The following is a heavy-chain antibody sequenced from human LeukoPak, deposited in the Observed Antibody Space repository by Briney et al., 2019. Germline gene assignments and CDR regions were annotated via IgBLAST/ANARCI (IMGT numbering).Heavy chain of an antibody. Sequence: ASVKVSCKASGYPFISTGINWLRQAPGHGLEWMGWISPYNGNTNFAQHFQNRLTLTTDTSSRTSFMELRSLRSDDTAVYYCARLSGEHWGQGTLVTVSS. J-gene: IGHJ1*01. D-gene: IGHD3-10*01. V-gene: IGHV1-18*01. CDR2: ISPYNGNT. CDR1: GYPFISTG. CDR3: ARLSGEH.